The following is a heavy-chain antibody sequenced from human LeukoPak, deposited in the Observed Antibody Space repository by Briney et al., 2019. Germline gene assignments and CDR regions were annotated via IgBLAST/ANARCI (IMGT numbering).Heavy chain of an antibody. CDR3: ARSTPLWFGELLLNNWFDP. D-gene: IGHD3-10*01. Sequence: GESLKISCKGSGYSFTSYWIGWVRQMPGKGLEWMGIIHPGDSDTRYSPSFQGQVTISADKSISTAYLQWSSLKASDTAMYYCARSTPLWFGELLLNNWFDPWGQGTLVTVSS. CDR2: IHPGDSDT. CDR1: GYSFTSYW. V-gene: IGHV5-51*01. J-gene: IGHJ5*02.